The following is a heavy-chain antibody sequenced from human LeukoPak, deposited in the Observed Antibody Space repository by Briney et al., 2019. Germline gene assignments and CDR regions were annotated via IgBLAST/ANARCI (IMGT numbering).Heavy chain of an antibody. V-gene: IGHV3-23*01. J-gene: IGHJ5*02. CDR3: AKCPSRIAVAGTLWFDP. CDR1: GFTFSSYA. D-gene: IGHD6-19*01. CDR2: ISGSGGST. Sequence: GGSLRLSCAASGFTFSSYAMSWVRQAPGKGLEWVSAISGSGGSTYYADSVKGRFTISRDNSKNTLYLQMNSLRAEDTAVYYCAKCPSRIAVAGTLWFDPWGLGTLVTVSS.